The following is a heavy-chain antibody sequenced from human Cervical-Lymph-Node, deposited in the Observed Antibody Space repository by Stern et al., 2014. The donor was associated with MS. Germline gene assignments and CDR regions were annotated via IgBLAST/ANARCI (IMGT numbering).Heavy chain of an antibody. D-gene: IGHD3-9*01. Sequence: VQLVQSGAEVKKPGSSVKVSCKASGGTFNVYAINWLRQAPGQGLEWMGGIIPIIGTAHYAQKFQGRVTITADGSTRTSSMQMSSLRFDDTAVYYCARDGRHTDNYGLDVWGQGTTVTVSS. J-gene: IGHJ6*02. CDR2: IIPIIGTA. V-gene: IGHV1-69*01. CDR3: ARDGRHTDNYGLDV. CDR1: GGTFNVYA.